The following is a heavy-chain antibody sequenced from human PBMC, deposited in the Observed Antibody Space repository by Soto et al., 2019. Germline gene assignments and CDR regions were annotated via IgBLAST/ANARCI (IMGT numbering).Heavy chain of an antibody. D-gene: IGHD1-26*01. CDR2: IKEDGSEK. J-gene: IGHJ4*02. CDR3: ARDKVVGPTTLDY. CDR1: GFTFSTYW. V-gene: IGHV3-7*03. Sequence: GSLRLSCAASGFTFSTYWMSWVRQAPGKGLEWVANIKEDGSEKYYLDSVKGRFTIYRDNAKNSLYLQMNSLRAEDTAVYYCARDKVVGPTTLDYWGQGTLVTVSS.